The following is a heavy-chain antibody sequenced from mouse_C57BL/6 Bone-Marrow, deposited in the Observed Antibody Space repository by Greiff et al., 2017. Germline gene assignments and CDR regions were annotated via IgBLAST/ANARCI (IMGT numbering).Heavy chain of an antibody. D-gene: IGHD2-3*01. CDR3: ARGDDGYLLYYFDY. CDR2: IDPEDGET. Sequence: VQLQQSGAELVKPGASVKLSCTASGFNIKDYYMHWVKQRPEQGLEWIGRIDPEDGETKYTPNFKGKATITADTSSNTAYLQLSSLTSEDSSVYYVARGDDGYLLYYFDYWGQGTTLTVSS. V-gene: IGHV14-2*01. J-gene: IGHJ2*01. CDR1: GFNIKDYY.